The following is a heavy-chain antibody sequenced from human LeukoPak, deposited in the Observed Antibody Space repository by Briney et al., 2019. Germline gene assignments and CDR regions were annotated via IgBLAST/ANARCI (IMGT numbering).Heavy chain of an antibody. CDR1: GFSFGDYA. CDR3: TRDIS. V-gene: IGHV3-49*04. J-gene: IGHJ5*02. CDR2: IRSKAYGGTT. Sequence: GGSLRLSCTASGFSFGDYAISWVRQAPGKGLEWVGFIRSKAYGGTTEYAASVKGRFTISRDDSKSIAYLQMNSLKTEDTAVYYCTRDISWGQGTLVTVSS.